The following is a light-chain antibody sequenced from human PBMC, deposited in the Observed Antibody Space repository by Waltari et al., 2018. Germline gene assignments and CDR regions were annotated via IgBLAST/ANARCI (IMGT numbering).Light chain of an antibody. CDR1: QSVGRY. CDR3: QMYVRLPVT. Sequence: EILLTLSPGTLSLFPGESATFSCRASQSVGRYLAWYQQKPGQTPRLLIFDASNRATAIPERFSGSGSGTDFSLTISRLEPEDFAVYDCQMYVRLPVTFGQGTKVEIK. J-gene: IGKJ1*01. V-gene: IGKV3-20*01. CDR2: DAS.